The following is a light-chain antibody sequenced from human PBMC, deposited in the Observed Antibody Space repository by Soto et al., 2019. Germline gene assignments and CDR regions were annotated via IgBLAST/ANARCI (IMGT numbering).Light chain of an antibody. CDR1: HIVLYSSNNKNY. CDR2: WAS. J-gene: IGKJ1*01. V-gene: IGKV4-1*01. CDR3: QQYYSTWT. Sequence: DIFMTQSPDSLSVSLGERATINCKSMHIVLYSSNNKNYLAWYQQKPGQPPKLLIYWASTRESGVPDRFSGSGSGTDFTLTISSLQAEDVAVYYCQQYYSTWTFGQGTKVDIK.